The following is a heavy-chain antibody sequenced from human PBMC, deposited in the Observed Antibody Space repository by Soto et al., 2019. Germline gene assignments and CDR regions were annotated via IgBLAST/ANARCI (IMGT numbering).Heavy chain of an antibody. CDR1: GGSISSYY. V-gene: IGHV4-4*07. Sequence: SETLSLTCTVSGGSISSYYWSWIRQPAGKGLEWIGRIYTSGSTNYNPSLKSRVTMSVDTSKNQFSLKLSSVTAADTAVYYCAREHYYDSSGPPSGMDVWGQGTTVTVSS. CDR3: AREHYYDSSGPPSGMDV. J-gene: IGHJ6*02. D-gene: IGHD3-22*01. CDR2: IYTSGST.